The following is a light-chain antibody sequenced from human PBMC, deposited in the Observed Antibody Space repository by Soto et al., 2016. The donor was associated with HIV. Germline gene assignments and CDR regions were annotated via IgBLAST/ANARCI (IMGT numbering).Light chain of an antibody. J-gene: IGLJ2*01. CDR1: NIGSKS. V-gene: IGLV3-21*03. Sequence: SYELTQPPSVSVAPGKTANITCGGNNIGSKSVHWYQQKPGQAPVLVVYDDNDRPSGIPERFSGSNSGSTATLTISRVEAGDEADYYCQVWDSNTDHQFGGGTKLTAL. CDR2: DDN. CDR3: QVWDSNTDHQ.